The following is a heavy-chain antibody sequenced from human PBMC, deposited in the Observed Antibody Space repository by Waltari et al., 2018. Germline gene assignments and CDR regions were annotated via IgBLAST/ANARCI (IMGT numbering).Heavy chain of an antibody. V-gene: IGHV4-4*02. Sequence: QVQLQESGPGRGKPSGTRSLTGAVSGGPISSSNWWGWVRLPPGKGRGWVGEIYQGGNTNHYLSLKSRVTISLDKSKPHFSLKLSSVTAADTAVYYCARPAGDRWGDAFDIWGPGTMVTVSS. CDR2: IYQGGNT. J-gene: IGHJ3*02. CDR1: GGPISSSNW. D-gene: IGHD2-2*01. CDR3: ARPAGDRWGDAFDI.